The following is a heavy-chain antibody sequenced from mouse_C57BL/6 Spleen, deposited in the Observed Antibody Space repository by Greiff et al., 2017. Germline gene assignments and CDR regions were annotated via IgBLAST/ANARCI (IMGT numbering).Heavy chain of an antibody. Sequence: DVMLVESGEGLVKPGGSLKLSCAASGFTFSSYAMSWVRQTPEKRLEWVAYISSGGDYIYYADTVKGRFTISRDNARNTLYLQMSSLKSEDTAMYYCTRDHYYGSDYWGQGTTLTVSS. V-gene: IGHV5-9-1*02. J-gene: IGHJ2*01. CDR3: TRDHYYGSDY. D-gene: IGHD1-1*01. CDR1: GFTFSSYA. CDR2: ISSGGDYI.